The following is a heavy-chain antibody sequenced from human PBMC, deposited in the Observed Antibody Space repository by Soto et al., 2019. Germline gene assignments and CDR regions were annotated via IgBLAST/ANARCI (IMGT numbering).Heavy chain of an antibody. V-gene: IGHV1-69*12. CDR1: GGTFSTYA. Sequence: QVQLVQSGAEVKKPESSVKVSCKAPGGTFSTYAISWVRQAPGQGLEWMGGIIPMFGTANYAQRFQDRVTITADESTNTVYMERSSLRSEDTAVYFGASGIQLWLRRINNGYSGWGQGNLVNVSS. J-gene: IGHJ4*02. D-gene: IGHD5-18*01. CDR3: ASGIQLWLRRINNGYSG. CDR2: IIPMFGTA.